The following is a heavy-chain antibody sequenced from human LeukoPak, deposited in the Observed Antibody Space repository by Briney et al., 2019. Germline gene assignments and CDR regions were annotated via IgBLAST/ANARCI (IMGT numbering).Heavy chain of an antibody. Sequence: XXXXSGFTXSSYSMNWVRQAPGKGLEWVSSISSSSSYIYYADSVKGRFTISRDNAKNSLYLQMNSLRAEDTAVYYXXXXXXXXXVXXXXDYWGQXTXVTVSS. CDR1: GFTXSSYS. CDR3: XXXXXXXXVXXXXDY. V-gene: IGHV3-21*01. J-gene: IGHJ4*02. CDR2: ISSSSSYI.